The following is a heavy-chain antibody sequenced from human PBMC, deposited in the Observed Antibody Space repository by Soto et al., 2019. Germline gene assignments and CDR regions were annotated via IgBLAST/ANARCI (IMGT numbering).Heavy chain of an antibody. D-gene: IGHD6-19*01. CDR3: AREGIAVAGRNYFDY. CDR2: INAGNGNT. J-gene: IGHJ4*02. CDR1: GYTFTSYA. V-gene: IGHV1-3*01. Sequence: EASVKVSCKASGYTFTSYAMHWVRQAPGQRLEWMGWINAGNGNTKYSQKFQGRVTITRDTSASTAYMELSSLRSEDTAVYYCAREGIAVAGRNYFDYWGQGTLVTVSS.